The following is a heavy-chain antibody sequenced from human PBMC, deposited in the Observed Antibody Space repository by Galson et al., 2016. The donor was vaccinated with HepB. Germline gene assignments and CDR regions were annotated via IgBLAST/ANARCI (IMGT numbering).Heavy chain of an antibody. D-gene: IGHD6-19*01. Sequence: SLRLSCAASGFTFSTYSMNWVRQAPGKGLQWVSSISSISSYIYYADSVKGRFTISRDNAKNSLYLQMNSLRADDTAVYYCARNPPAVAIGTWGWGQGTLVTVSS. CDR3: ARNPPAVAIGTWG. V-gene: IGHV3-21*04. J-gene: IGHJ4*02. CDR1: GFTFSTYS. CDR2: ISSISSYI.